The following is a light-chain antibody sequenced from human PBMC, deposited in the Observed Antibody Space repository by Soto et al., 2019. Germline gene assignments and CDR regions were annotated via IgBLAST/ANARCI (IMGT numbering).Light chain of an antibody. CDR1: SSDVGGYIY. J-gene: IGLJ1*01. Sequence: QSALTQPPSASGSPGQSITISCTGTSSDVGGYIYVSWYQQHPGKAPKLILSEVSRRPSGVPERFSGSKSGNTASLTISGLQAEDEADYHCTSYTSNTALVFGTGTKVTVL. CDR2: EVS. CDR3: TSYTSNTALV. V-gene: IGLV2-8*01.